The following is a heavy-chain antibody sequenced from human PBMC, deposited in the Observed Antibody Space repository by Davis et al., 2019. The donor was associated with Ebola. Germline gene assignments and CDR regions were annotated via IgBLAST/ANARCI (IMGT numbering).Heavy chain of an antibody. D-gene: IGHD2-15*01. CDR3: ARGEEVLAATVDAFDI. CDR2: IWYDGSNK. Sequence: GESLKISCAASGFTFSSYGMHWVRQAPGKGLEWVAVIWYDGSNKYYADSVKGRFTISRDNSKNTLYLQMNSLGAEDTAVYYCARGEEVLAATVDAFDIWGQGTMVTVSS. V-gene: IGHV3-33*01. J-gene: IGHJ3*02. CDR1: GFTFSSYG.